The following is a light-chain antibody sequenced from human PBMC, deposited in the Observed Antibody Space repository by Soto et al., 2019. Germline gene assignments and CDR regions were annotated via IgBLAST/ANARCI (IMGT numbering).Light chain of an antibody. J-gene: IGKJ3*01. CDR2: NAV. CDR1: QDISNS. CDR3: QHYDNLPPT. Sequence: DIKMTQSPSSLSAAVGDRVTISCQASQDISNSLNWYQQKSGKAPELLIYNAVNLHTGVPSRFRGSGSGTHFTFTISSLQPEDTATYYCQHYDNLPPTCGPGTRVDIK. V-gene: IGKV1-33*01.